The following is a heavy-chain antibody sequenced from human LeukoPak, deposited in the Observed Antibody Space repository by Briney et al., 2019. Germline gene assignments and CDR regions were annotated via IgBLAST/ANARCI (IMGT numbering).Heavy chain of an antibody. CDR1: RFTFTDYG. V-gene: IGHV3-33*01. CDR3: ARGGSYFDISGYYFY. CDR2: IWYDGSGK. J-gene: IGHJ4*02. Sequence: GGSMRLSCAASRFTFTDYGMHWVRQPPGKGLEWVALIWYDGSGKYYADSVKGRFTISRDNSKNTLYLQMNSLRTEDTAVYYCARGGSYFDISGYYFYWGQGTLVTVSS. D-gene: IGHD3-22*01.